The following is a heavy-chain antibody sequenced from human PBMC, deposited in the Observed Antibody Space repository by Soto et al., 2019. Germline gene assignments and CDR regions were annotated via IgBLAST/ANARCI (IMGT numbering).Heavy chain of an antibody. V-gene: IGHV3-23*01. CDR2: ISGSGGST. Sequence: GGSLRLSCAASGFTFSSYAMSWVRQAPGKGLEWVSAISGSGGSTYYADSVKGRFTISRDNSKNTLYLQMNSLRAEDTAVYYCAKTGGVAAILSWVSWFDPWGQGTLVTVSS. J-gene: IGHJ5*02. D-gene: IGHD2-15*01. CDR1: GFTFSSYA. CDR3: AKTGGVAAILSWVSWFDP.